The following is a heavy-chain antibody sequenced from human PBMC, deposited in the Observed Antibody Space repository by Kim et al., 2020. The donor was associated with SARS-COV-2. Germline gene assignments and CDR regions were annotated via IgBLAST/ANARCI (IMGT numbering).Heavy chain of an antibody. D-gene: IGHD3-10*01. CDR3: AREGGGFGEKGPFDY. Sequence: QKFQGRGTITADEPTSTAYMELSSLRSEDTAVYYCAREGGGFGEKGPFDYWGQGTLVTVSS. J-gene: IGHJ4*02. V-gene: IGHV1-69*01.